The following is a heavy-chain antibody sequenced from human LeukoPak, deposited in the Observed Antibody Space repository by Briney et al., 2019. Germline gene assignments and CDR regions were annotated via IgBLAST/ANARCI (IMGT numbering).Heavy chain of an antibody. CDR3: AREPSVADLGGFQH. Sequence: SVKVSCKASGGTFSSYAISWVRQAPGQGLEWMGGIIPIFGTANYAQKFQGRVTITADESTSTAYMELSSLRSVDTAVYYCAREPSVADLGGFQHWGQGTLVTVSS. J-gene: IGHJ1*01. D-gene: IGHD6-19*01. CDR2: IIPIFGTA. CDR1: GGTFSSYA. V-gene: IGHV1-69*13.